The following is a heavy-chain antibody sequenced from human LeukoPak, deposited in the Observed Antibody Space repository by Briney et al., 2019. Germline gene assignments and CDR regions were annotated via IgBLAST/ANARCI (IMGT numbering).Heavy chain of an antibody. CDR3: ARSRGYFDY. J-gene: IGHJ4*02. Sequence: SGPTLVKPTQTLTLTCTFSGFSLSTSGVGVGWIRQPPGEALEWLALIYWDDDRRFSPSLKSRLTITKDTSKNQVVLTMTNMDPVDTATYYCARSRGYFDYWGQGTLVTVSS. CDR1: GFSLSTSGVG. V-gene: IGHV2-5*02. D-gene: IGHD1-26*01. CDR2: IYWDDDR.